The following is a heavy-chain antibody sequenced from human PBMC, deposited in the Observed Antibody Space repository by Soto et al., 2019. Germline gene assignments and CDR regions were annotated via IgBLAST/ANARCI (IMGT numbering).Heavy chain of an antibody. CDR1: GYTLTELS. Sequence: SVKVSCKVSGYTLTELSMHWVRQAPGKGLEWMGGFDPEDGETIYAQKFQGRVTMTEDTSTDTAYMELSSLRSEDTAVYYCATGGHSSSEDWFDPWGQGTLVTVSS. CDR2: FDPEDGET. V-gene: IGHV1-24*01. D-gene: IGHD6-6*01. J-gene: IGHJ5*02. CDR3: ATGGHSSSEDWFDP.